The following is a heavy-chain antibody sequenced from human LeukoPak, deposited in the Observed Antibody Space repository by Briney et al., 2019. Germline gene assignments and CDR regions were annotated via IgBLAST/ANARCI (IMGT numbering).Heavy chain of an antibody. V-gene: IGHV4-59*01. CDR2: IYYSGST. CDR1: AGSISSYY. J-gene: IGHJ6*02. Sequence: SETLSLTCTDSAGSISSYYWSWIRQPPGKGLEWIGYIYYSGSTNYNPSLKSRVTISVDTSKNQFSLKLSSVTAADTAVYYCARTITAAPYYYYYYGMDVWGQGTTVTVSS. D-gene: IGHD6-13*01. CDR3: ARTITAAPYYYYYYGMDV.